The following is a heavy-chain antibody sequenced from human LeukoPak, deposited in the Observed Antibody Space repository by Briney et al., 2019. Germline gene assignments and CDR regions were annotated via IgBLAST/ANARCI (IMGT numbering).Heavy chain of an antibody. Sequence: GGSLRLSCAASGFTFSSYVMSWVRQAPGKGLEGVSAISVIGGSTYYADSLKGRFTISRDNSKNTLYLQMKSLRAEDKAVYYCAKDMMDDSPTDFDFWGQRTLVTVS. CDR2: ISVIGGST. CDR1: GFTFSSYV. CDR3: AKDMMDDSPTDFDF. V-gene: IGHV3-23*01. J-gene: IGHJ4*02. D-gene: IGHD3-22*01.